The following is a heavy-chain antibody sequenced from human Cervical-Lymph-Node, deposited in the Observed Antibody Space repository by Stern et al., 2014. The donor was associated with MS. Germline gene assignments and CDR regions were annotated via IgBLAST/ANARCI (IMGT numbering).Heavy chain of an antibody. D-gene: IGHD4/OR15-4a*01. CDR3: AREDGAFDY. CDR1: GFTFSNHV. Sequence: VQLVQSGGGVVQPRRSLRLSCAASGFTFSNHVLQWVRQAPGKGLECVAVIWPEGASTVNADSVKGRFTFSRDNAKDTLYLQMNSLRPEDTAVYYCAREDGAFDYWGQGTLVTVSS. V-gene: IGHV3-30-3*01. CDR2: IWPEGAST. J-gene: IGHJ4*02.